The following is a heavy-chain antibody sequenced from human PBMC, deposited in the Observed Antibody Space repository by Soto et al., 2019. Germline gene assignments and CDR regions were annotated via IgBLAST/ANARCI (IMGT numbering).Heavy chain of an antibody. D-gene: IGHD1-7*01. CDR2: IYWDNDK. Sequence: SGPTLVNPTQTLTLTCTFSGFSLITSGVGVGWIRQPPGKALEWLAFIYWDNDKRYSPSLRSRLTIAKDTSKNQVVLTMTEVDPVDTAAYFCAHRRSGVSQWNYGDFDYWGQGTQVTVSS. V-gene: IGHV2-5*02. CDR1: GFSLITSGVG. J-gene: IGHJ4*02. CDR3: AHRRSGVSQWNYGDFDY.